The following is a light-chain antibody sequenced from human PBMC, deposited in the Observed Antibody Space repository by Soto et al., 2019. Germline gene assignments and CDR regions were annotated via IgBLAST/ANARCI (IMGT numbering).Light chain of an antibody. J-gene: IGKJ1*01. V-gene: IGKV3-20*01. CDR3: QQYESSRT. Sequence: EIVLTQSPGTVSLSPGERATLSCRASQSVGSRWLAWYQQKPGQAPRVLIYGASKRATGIPDRFSGSGSGTDFTLTISSLEPEDCAVYYCQQYESSRTFGQGTKVEMK. CDR1: QSVGSRW. CDR2: GAS.